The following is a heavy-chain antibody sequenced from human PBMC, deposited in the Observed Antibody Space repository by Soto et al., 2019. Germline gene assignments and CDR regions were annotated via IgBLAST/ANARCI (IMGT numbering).Heavy chain of an antibody. J-gene: IGHJ4*02. V-gene: IGHV4-31*03. CDR2: IYYSGST. CDR1: GDSISGGGYY. CDR3: ARGFVEWSNDY. D-gene: IGHD2-8*01. Sequence: QVQLQESGPGLVKPSQTLSLTCTVSGDSISGGGYYWSWIRQHPGKGLEWIGYIYYSGSTEYNPSLKSRVTISVDTSKNQFFLRLSSVTAADTAVYYCARGFVEWSNDYWGQGTLVTVSS.